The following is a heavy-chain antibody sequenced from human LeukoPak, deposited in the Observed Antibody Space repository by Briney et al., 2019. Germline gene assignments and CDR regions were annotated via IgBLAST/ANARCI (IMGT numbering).Heavy chain of an antibody. V-gene: IGHV4-34*01. CDR1: GGSFSGYY. CDR3: ASGPEPYYYYGMDV. D-gene: IGHD1-14*01. CDR2: INHSGST. J-gene: IGHJ6*02. Sequence: PSETLSLTCAVYGGSFSGYYWSWIRQPPGKGLEWIGEINHSGSTNYNPPLKSRVTISVDTSKNQFSLKLSSVTAADTAVYYCASGPEPYYYYGMDVWGQGTTVTVSS.